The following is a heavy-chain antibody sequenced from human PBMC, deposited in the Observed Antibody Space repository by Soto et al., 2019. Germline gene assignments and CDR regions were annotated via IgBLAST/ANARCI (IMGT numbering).Heavy chain of an antibody. Sequence: GASVKVSCKASGGTFSSYTISWVRQAPGQGLEWMGRIIPILGIANYAQKFQGRVTITADKSTSTAYMELSSLRSEDTAVYYCARAAAPTTIFGVVPEVDAFHIWCQGTRVTVSS. J-gene: IGHJ3*02. CDR2: IIPILGIA. CDR1: GGTFSSYT. D-gene: IGHD3-3*01. CDR3: ARAAAPTTIFGVVPEVDAFHI. V-gene: IGHV1-69*02.